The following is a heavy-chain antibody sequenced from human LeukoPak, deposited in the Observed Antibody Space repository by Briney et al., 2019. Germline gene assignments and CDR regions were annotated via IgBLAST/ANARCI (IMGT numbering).Heavy chain of an antibody. CDR2: IYYSGST. Sequence: SETLSLACTVSGGSINSYFWSWLRQPPGRGREWVGYIYYSGSTNYNPSLKSRVTISLDTSKNQFSLRLSSVTAADTAVYYCARNSPKYSSSSGYYYMDVWGKGTTVIVSS. J-gene: IGHJ6*03. V-gene: IGHV4-59*01. CDR1: GGSINSYF. CDR3: ARNSPKYSSSSGYYYMDV. D-gene: IGHD6-6*01.